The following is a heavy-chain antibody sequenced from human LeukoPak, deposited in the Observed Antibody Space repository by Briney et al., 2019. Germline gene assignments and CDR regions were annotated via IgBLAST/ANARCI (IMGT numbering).Heavy chain of an antibody. CDR2: ISYDGSNK. CDR1: GFTFSSYG. CDR3: AKGYNAYDHFDY. J-gene: IGHJ4*02. Sequence: PGGSLRLSCAASGFTFSSYGMHWVRQAPGKGLEWVAVISYDGSNKYYADSVKGRFTISRDNSKNTLYLQMNSLRAEDTAVYYCAKGYNAYDHFDYWGQGTLVTISS. D-gene: IGHD5-12*01. V-gene: IGHV3-30*18.